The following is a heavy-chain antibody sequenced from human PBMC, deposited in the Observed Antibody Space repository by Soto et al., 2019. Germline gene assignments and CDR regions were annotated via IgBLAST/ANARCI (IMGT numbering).Heavy chain of an antibody. CDR2: ISGGGSST. Sequence: EVHLLESGGGLVQPGGSLRLSCAASGFTFYNYAMNWVRQAPGKGLEWVSAISGGGSSTYYADSVKGRFTISRDNSKNTLYLQMNTLRAEDTAVYYCGKNPLGTMVRGDMYYFDYWGQGTLVTVSS. J-gene: IGHJ4*02. D-gene: IGHD3-10*01. CDR1: GFTFYNYA. CDR3: GKNPLGTMVRGDMYYFDY. V-gene: IGHV3-23*01.